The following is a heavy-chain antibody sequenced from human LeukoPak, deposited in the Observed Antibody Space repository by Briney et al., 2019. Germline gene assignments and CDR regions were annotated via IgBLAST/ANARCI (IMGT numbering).Heavy chain of an antibody. Sequence: QPGGSLRLSCAASGFTFNNYAMSWLRQAPGKGLEWVSTITGSGGSTYSADSVKGRLTISRDNSKNTLYLQMNSLRADDTALYYCARNQDSSWYYYYMDVWGKGTTVTVSS. CDR2: ITGSGGST. J-gene: IGHJ6*03. D-gene: IGHD6-13*01. V-gene: IGHV3-23*01. CDR1: GFTFNNYA. CDR3: ARNQDSSWYYYYMDV.